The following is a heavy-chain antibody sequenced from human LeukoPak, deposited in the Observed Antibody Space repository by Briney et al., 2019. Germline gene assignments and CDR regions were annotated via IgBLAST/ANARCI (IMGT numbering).Heavy chain of an antibody. V-gene: IGHV3-74*01. J-gene: IGHJ4*02. D-gene: IGHD3-9*01. CDR1: GFTFSRYW. CDR3: VRGADTGYSSDS. Sequence: QLWGSLRLSCVASGFTFSRYWMHWVRQAPGKGLVWVSRINSDGRSTNYADSVKGRFSISRDNAENTLYLQMNSLRVEDTAVYYCVRGADTGYSSDSWGQGTLVTVSS. CDR2: INSDGRST.